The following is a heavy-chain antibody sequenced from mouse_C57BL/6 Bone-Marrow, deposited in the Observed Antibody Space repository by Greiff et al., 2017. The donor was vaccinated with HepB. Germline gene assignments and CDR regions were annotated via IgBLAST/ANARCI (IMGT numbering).Heavy chain of an antibody. J-gene: IGHJ4*01. Sequence: VQLKESGPELVKPGASVKISCKASGYSFTGYYMNWVKQSPEKSLEWIGEINPSTGGTTYNQKFKAKATLTVDKSSSTAYMQLKSLTSEDSAVYYCARGGWAMDYWGQGTSVTVAS. D-gene: IGHD2-3*01. CDR3: ARGGWAMDY. CDR1: GYSFTGYY. V-gene: IGHV1-42*01. CDR2: INPSTGGT.